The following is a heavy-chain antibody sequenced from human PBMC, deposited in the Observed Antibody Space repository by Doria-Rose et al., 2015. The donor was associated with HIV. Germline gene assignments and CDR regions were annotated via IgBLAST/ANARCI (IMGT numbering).Heavy chain of an antibody. J-gene: IGHJ4*02. Sequence: QVQLQESGPGLVKPSETLSLTCTVSGDSIHNFYWTWVRQAAGKGLEWIGRIYSTGSTNYNPSLQSRVTISIDTSRSQFSLSLRSVTAADTAFYFCVRDRGDYWGQGAL. CDR2: IYSTGST. CDR3: VRDRGDY. V-gene: IGHV4-4*07. CDR1: GDSIHNFY.